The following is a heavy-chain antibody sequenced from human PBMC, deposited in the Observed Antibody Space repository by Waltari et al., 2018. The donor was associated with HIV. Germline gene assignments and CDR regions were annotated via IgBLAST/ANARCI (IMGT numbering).Heavy chain of an antibody. CDR1: GSTLHRHD. D-gene: IGHD2-15*01. J-gene: IGHJ2*01. V-gene: IGHV1-8*01. CDR2: MNPNMGNT. CDR3: ARVGWVEDWYFDL. Sequence: AQSVQSGAEVKKHGASVKVSCEASGSTLHRHDIDCVRQATGQGLEWMGWMNPNMGNTGYAQKFQGRVTMTRNTSISTAYMELSSLRSEDTAVYYCARVGWVEDWYFDLWGRGTLVTVSS.